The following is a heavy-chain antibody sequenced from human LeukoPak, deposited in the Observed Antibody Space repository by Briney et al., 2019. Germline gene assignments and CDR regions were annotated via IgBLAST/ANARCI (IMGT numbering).Heavy chain of an antibody. Sequence: GESLKISCKGSGYSFTSYWIGWVRQMPGKGLEWMGIIYPGDSDTRYSPSFQGQVTISADKSISTAYLQWSSLKASDTAMYYCASLGIQLWKNPRGLFDYWGQGTLITVS. J-gene: IGHJ4*02. CDR1: GYSFTSYW. V-gene: IGHV5-51*01. D-gene: IGHD5-18*01. CDR3: ASLGIQLWKNPRGLFDY. CDR2: IYPGDSDT.